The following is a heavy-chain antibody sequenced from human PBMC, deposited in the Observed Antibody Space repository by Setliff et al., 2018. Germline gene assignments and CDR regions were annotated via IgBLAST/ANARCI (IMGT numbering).Heavy chain of an antibody. J-gene: IGHJ5*02. CDR3: ARDQFRNSGGLYS. V-gene: IGHV1-18*01. CDR1: GYTFSNYG. Sequence: ASVKVSCKASGYTFSNYGITWVRQAPGQGLEWMGWISAHSGNTKYAQKLQGRVTMTTDTSTTTAYLELSSLRADDTAMYYCARDQFRNSGGLYSWGQGTLVTVSS. D-gene: IGHD1-7*01. CDR2: ISAHSGNT.